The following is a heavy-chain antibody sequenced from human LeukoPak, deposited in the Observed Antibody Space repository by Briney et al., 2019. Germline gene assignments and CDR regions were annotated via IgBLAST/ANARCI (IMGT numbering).Heavy chain of an antibody. Sequence: PSETLSLTCTVSGGSISSYYWSWIRQPPGKGLEWIGYIYYSGSTNYNPSLKSRVTISVDTSKNQFSLKLSSVTAADTAVYYCARLRDSSGWYGVDYWGQGTLVTVSS. J-gene: IGHJ4*02. D-gene: IGHD6-19*01. CDR2: IYYSGST. CDR3: ARLRDSSGWYGVDY. CDR1: GGSISSYY. V-gene: IGHV4-59*08.